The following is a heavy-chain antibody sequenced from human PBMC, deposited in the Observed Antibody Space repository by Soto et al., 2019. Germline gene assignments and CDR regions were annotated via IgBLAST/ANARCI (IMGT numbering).Heavy chain of an antibody. V-gene: IGHV1-46*01. Sequence: QVQLMQSGAEVKKPGASLRVSCKASGYTFTNYYVHWVRQAPGQGLEWMGFINPNGGSTTYAQKFQGRFTVTTDTSTRTVYMQLSSLRSEDTAVFYCARSAPYDYWGQGTLVTVSS. CDR3: ARSAPYDY. CDR2: INPNGGST. J-gene: IGHJ4*02. CDR1: GYTFTNYY.